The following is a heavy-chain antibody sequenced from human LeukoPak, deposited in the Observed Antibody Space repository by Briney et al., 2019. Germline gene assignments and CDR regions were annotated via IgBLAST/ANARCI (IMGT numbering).Heavy chain of an antibody. J-gene: IGHJ5*02. CDR2: ISTSSSYI. Sequence: GGSLRLSCAASGFTFSSYAMSWVRQAPGKGLEWVSSISTSSSYIYYADSVKGRFTISRDNARNSLYLQMNTLRAEDTAVYSCARGADGVSSNSRGWFDPWGQGTLVTVSS. V-gene: IGHV3-21*01. CDR3: ARGADGVSSNSRGWFDP. D-gene: IGHD2-15*01. CDR1: GFTFSSYA.